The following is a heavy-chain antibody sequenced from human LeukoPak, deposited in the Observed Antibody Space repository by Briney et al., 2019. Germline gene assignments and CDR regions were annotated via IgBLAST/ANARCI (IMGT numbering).Heavy chain of an antibody. CDR2: TYYRSKWYS. D-gene: IGHD6-13*01. J-gene: IGHJ4*02. CDR3: ARYTSSWFFDS. CDR1: GGSVSSTSAA. Sequence: SHTLSLTCAISGGSVSSTSAAWHWIRQSPSRGLEWLGRTYYRSKWYSDCAVSVRGRITVNPDTSTNQCSLQLNPVPPEDTAVYYCARYTSSWFFDSWGLGNLVTVSS. V-gene: IGHV6-1*01.